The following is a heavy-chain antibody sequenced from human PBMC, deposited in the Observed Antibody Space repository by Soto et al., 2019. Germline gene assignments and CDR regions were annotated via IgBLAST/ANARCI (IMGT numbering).Heavy chain of an antibody. CDR2: INHSGST. D-gene: IGHD2-2*01. CDR3: ARGKPQVVPAAKGPYYYYGMEV. J-gene: IGHJ6*02. V-gene: IGHV4-34*01. Sequence: SETLSLTCAVYGGSFSGYYWSWIRQPPGKGLEWIGEINHSGSTNYNPSLKSRVTISVDTSKNQFSLKLSSVTAADTAVYYCARGKPQVVPAAKGPYYYYGMEVWGQGITVTVSS. CDR1: GGSFSGYY.